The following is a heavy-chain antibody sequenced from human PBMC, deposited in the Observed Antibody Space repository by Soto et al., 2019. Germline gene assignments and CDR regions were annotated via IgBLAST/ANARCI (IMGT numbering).Heavy chain of an antibody. CDR3: AGVYGGYEGANYFDY. CDR2: ISYDGSNK. J-gene: IGHJ4*02. V-gene: IGHV3-30-3*01. D-gene: IGHD5-12*01. CDR1: GFTFSSYA. Sequence: QVQLLESGGGVVQPGRSLRLSCAASGFTFSSYAMHWVRQAPGKALEWVAVISYDGSNKYYADSVKGRFTISRDNSKNTLYLQMNSLRAEDTAVYYCAGVYGGYEGANYFDYWGQGTMVTVSS.